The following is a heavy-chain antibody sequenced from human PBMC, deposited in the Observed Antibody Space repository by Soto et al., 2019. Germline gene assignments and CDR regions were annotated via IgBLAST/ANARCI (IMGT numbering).Heavy chain of an antibody. J-gene: IGHJ4*02. CDR1: GGSFSGYY. CDR3: ARGIGYCSSINCYSARRLSFDS. V-gene: IGHV4-34*01. Sequence: QVQLQQWGAGLLKPSETLSLTCAVYGGSFSGYYWTWIRQSPEKGLEWIGEVTHSATTYYNPSLKTRVALSVHTPKNQFSLKMSSVTDADTAVYYCARGIGYCSSINCYSARRLSFDSWGQGTLVTVSS. CDR2: VTHSATT. D-gene: IGHD2-2*01.